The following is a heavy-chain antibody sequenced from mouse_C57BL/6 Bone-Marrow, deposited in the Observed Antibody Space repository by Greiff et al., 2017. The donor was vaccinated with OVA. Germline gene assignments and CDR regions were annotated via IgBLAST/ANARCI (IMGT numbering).Heavy chain of an antibody. CDR2: ISSGSSTI. CDR3: ARPYYGSSLYYAMDY. J-gene: IGHJ4*01. CDR1: GFTFSDYG. Sequence: DVKLVESGGGLVKPGGSLKLSCAASGFTFSDYGMHWVRQAPEKGLEWVAYISSGSSTIYYADTVKGRFTISRDNAKNTLFLQMTSLSSEDTAMYYCARPYYGSSLYYAMDYWGQGTSVTVSS. D-gene: IGHD1-1*01. V-gene: IGHV5-17*01.